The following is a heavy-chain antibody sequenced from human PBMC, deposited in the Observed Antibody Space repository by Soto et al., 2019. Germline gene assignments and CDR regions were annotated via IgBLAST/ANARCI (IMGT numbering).Heavy chain of an antibody. D-gene: IGHD1-26*01. CDR3: ASRERVDAFDV. CDR2: IIPISGTI. CDR1: GGTFSTYG. Sequence: QVQLVQSGAEVKKPGSSVKVSCKASGGTFSTYGITWVRQASGQGLEWMGGIIPISGTIKFAQKFLGRLTITPDESTSTVYMELSSLTSEDTAVYYCASRERVDAFDVWGQGTMVTVSS. J-gene: IGHJ3*01. V-gene: IGHV1-69*01.